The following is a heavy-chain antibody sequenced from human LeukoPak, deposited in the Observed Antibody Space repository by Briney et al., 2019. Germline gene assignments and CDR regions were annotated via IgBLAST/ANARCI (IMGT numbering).Heavy chain of an antibody. CDR3: ATSTLWKWELLPPPPNLDY. Sequence: ASVKVSCKVSGYTLTELSMHWVRQAPGKGLEWMGGFEPEDGETIYAQKFQGRVTMTEDTSTDTAYMELSSLRSEDTAVYYCATSTLWKWELLPPPPNLDYWGQGTLVTVSS. J-gene: IGHJ4*02. CDR1: GYTLTELS. V-gene: IGHV1-24*01. D-gene: IGHD1-26*01. CDR2: FEPEDGET.